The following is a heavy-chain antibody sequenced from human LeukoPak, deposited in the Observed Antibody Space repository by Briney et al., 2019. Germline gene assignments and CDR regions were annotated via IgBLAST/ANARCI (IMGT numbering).Heavy chain of an antibody. J-gene: IGHJ4*02. V-gene: IGHV4-31*03. D-gene: IGHD5-12*01. CDR3: ARTVGYNYFDY. CDR2: IYYSGST. Sequence: SQTLSLTCTVSGDSISSGGSYWSWIRQHPGKGLEWIGSIYYSGSTYSNPSLKSRVAISVYTSKNQFSLKLSSVTAADTAVYYCARTVGYNYFDYWGQGTLVTVSS. CDR1: GDSISSGGSY.